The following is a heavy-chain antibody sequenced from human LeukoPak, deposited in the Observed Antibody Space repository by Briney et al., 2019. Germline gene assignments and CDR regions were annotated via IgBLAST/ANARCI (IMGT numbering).Heavy chain of an antibody. J-gene: IGHJ6*03. Sequence: GGSLILSCAASGFTFSSYSMNWVRQAPGKGLEWVSSISSSSSYIYYTDSVKGRFTISRDNAKDSLYLQMNSLRAEDTAVYYCARLQTYDILTGYYYYMDVWGKGTTVTISS. V-gene: IGHV3-21*01. D-gene: IGHD3-9*01. CDR3: ARLQTYDILTGYYYYMDV. CDR1: GFTFSSYS. CDR2: ISSSSSYI.